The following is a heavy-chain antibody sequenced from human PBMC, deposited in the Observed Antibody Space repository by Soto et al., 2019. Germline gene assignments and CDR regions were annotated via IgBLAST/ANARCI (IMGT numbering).Heavy chain of an antibody. J-gene: IGHJ5*02. V-gene: IGHV3-30*18. CDR3: AKDWVTAMVTSGWFDP. CDR2: ISYDGSNK. Sequence: QVQLVESGGGVVQPGRSLRLSCAASGFTFSSYGMHWVRQAPGKGLEWVAVISYDGSNKYYADSVKGRFTISRDNSKNTLYLQMNSLRAEDTAVYYCAKDWVTAMVTSGWFDPWGQGTLVTVSS. D-gene: IGHD5-18*01. CDR1: GFTFSSYG.